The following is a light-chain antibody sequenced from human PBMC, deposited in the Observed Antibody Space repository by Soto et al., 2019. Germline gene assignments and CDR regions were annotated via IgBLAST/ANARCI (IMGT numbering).Light chain of an antibody. Sequence: QSALTQPRSVSGSPGQSVTISCTGTSSDVGGYNYVSWYQQHPGKAPKLMIYDVSKRSSGVPVRFSGSKSGNTASLTISGLQAEDEADYYCCSYAGSYTVVFGGGTKLTVL. CDR1: SSDVGGYNY. CDR3: CSYAGSYTVV. V-gene: IGLV2-11*01. J-gene: IGLJ2*01. CDR2: DVS.